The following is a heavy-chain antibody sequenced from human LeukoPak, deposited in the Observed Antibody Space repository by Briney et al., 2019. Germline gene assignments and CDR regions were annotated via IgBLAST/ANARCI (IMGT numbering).Heavy chain of an antibody. V-gene: IGHV3-11*05. J-gene: IGHJ4*02. D-gene: IGHD3-10*01. CDR2: ISSSSTYT. Sequence: KPGGSLRLSCAASGFTFSDYYMSWIRQAPGKGLEWVSYISSSSTYTNYADSVKGRFTISRDNAKNSLYLQMNSLRAEDTALYYCARVRNTMVRGGGTFDYWGQGTLVTVSS. CDR3: ARVRNTMVRGGGTFDY. CDR1: GFTFSDYY.